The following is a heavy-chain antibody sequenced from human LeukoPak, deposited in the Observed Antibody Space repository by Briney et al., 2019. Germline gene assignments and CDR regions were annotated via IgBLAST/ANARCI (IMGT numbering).Heavy chain of an antibody. CDR2: IIPIFGTA. V-gene: IGHV1-69*13. CDR1: GYTFTSNY. D-gene: IGHD3-10*01. CDR3: AASNGMVRGVIDY. J-gene: IGHJ4*02. Sequence: ASVKVSCKASGYTFTSNYIHWVRQAPGQGLEWMGGIIPIFGTANYAQKFQGRVTITADESTSTAYMELSSLRSEDTAVYYCAASNGMVRGVIDYWGQGTLVTVSS.